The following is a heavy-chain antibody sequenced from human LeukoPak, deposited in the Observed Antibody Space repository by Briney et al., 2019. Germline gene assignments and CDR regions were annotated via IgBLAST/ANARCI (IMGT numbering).Heavy chain of an antibody. CDR3: ARGRQCDF. Sequence: GGSLRLSCAASGFIVSANYMDWVRQAPGKGLEWVSVIYSGGSPFYADSVKGRFTISRDNSKNTVYLQMNSLRVEDTAVYYCARGRQCDFWGQGTLVTVSS. D-gene: IGHD4-11*01. CDR1: GFIVSANY. CDR2: IYSGGSP. J-gene: IGHJ4*02. V-gene: IGHV3-53*01.